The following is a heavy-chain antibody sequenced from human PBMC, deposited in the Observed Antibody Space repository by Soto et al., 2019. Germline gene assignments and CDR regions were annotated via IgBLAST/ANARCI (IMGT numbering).Heavy chain of an antibody. CDR3: ARGIISTKIGPAFDI. CDR2: ISAYNGNT. D-gene: IGHD3-10*01. Sequence: GASVKVSCKASGYTFTSYGISWVRQAPGQGLEWMGWISAYNGNTNYAQKLQGRVTMTTDTSTSTAYMELRSLRSDDTAVYYCARGIISTKIGPAFDIWGQGTMVTVSS. CDR1: GYTFTSYG. V-gene: IGHV1-18*01. J-gene: IGHJ3*02.